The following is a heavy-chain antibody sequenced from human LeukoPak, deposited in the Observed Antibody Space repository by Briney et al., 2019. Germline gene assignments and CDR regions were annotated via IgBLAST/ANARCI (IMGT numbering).Heavy chain of an antibody. Sequence: SETLSLTCTVSGGSISSYYWSWIRQPPGRRLEWIGYIYYSGSTNYNPSLKSRVTISVDRSKNQFSLKLSSVTAADTAVYYCARHEGVVTSGFDYWGQGTLVTVSS. V-gene: IGHV4-59*08. CDR1: GGSISSYY. J-gene: IGHJ4*02. D-gene: IGHD2-21*02. CDR3: ARHEGVVTSGFDY. CDR2: IYYSGST.